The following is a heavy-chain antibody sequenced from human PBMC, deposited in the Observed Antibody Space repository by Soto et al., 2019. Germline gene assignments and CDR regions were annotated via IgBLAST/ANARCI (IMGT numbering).Heavy chain of an antibody. CDR3: AREIYYGDYYYYYTDV. J-gene: IGHJ6*03. CDR2: ISSNGGST. Sequence: EVQLVESGGGLVQPGGSLRLSCAASGFTFSSYAMHWVRQAPGQGLEYVSAISSNGGSTYYANSVKGRFTISRDNSKNTLYLQMGSLRAEDMAVYYGAREIYYGDYYYYYTDVWGKGTTVTVSS. D-gene: IGHD4-17*01. V-gene: IGHV3-64*01. CDR1: GFTFSSYA.